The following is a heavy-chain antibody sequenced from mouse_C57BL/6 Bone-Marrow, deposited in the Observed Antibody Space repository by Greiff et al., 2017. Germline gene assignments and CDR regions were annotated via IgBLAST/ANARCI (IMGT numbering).Heavy chain of an antibody. Sequence: VKLQESGAELVKPGASVKISCKASGYAFSSYWMNWVKQRPGKGLEWIGQIYPGDGDTNYNGKFKGKATLTADKSSSTAYMQLSSLTSEDSAVYFCLVTDLYYFDYWGQGTTLTVSS. CDR2: IYPGDGDT. D-gene: IGHD2-2*01. CDR3: LVTDLYYFDY. CDR1: GYAFSSYW. V-gene: IGHV1-80*01. J-gene: IGHJ2*01.